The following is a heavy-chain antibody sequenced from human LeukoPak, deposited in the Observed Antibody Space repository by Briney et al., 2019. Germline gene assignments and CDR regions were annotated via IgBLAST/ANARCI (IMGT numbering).Heavy chain of an antibody. CDR1: GYTFTDHY. CDR2: INPNSGGT. J-gene: IGHJ3*02. CDR3: ARDYGGNTDAFDI. D-gene: IGHD4-23*01. V-gene: IGHV1-2*02. Sequence: ASVKVSCKASGYTFTDHYMYRVRQAPGQGLEWMGWINPNSGGTNYAQNFQGRVTMTRDTSISTAYMELSSLRSDDTAVYYCARDYGGNTDAFDIWGQGTMLIVSS.